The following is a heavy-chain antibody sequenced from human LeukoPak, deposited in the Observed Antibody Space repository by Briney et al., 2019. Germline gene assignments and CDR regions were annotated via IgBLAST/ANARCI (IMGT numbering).Heavy chain of an antibody. V-gene: IGHV4-34*01. CDR2: INHSGST. Sequence: SETLSLTCAVYGGSFSGYYWSWIRQPPRKGLAWIGEINHSGSTNYNPSLKSRVTISVDTSQNQFSLKLSSVTAADTAVYYCARGSYCSSTSCYTSSGDAEYFQHWGQGTLVTVSS. D-gene: IGHD2-2*02. J-gene: IGHJ1*01. CDR3: ARGSYCSSTSCYTSSGDAEYFQH. CDR1: GGSFSGYY.